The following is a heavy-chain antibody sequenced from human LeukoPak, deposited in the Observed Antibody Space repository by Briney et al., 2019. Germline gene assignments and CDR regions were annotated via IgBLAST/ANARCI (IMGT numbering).Heavy chain of an antibody. J-gene: IGHJ4*02. CDR1: GGSFSGYY. Sequence: SETLSLTCAVYGGSFSGYYWSWIRQPPGKGLEWIGEINHSGSTNYNPSLKSRVTISVDTSKNQFSLKLSSVTAADTAVYYCVRGLSAIVCWGQGTLVTVSS. CDR3: VRGLSAIVC. D-gene: IGHD2-15*01. CDR2: INHSGST. V-gene: IGHV4-34*01.